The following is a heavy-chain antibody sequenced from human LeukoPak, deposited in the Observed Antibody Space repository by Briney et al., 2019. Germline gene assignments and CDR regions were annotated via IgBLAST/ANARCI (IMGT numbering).Heavy chain of an antibody. D-gene: IGHD3-3*02. Sequence: GASVKVSCKVSGYTLTELSMHWVRQAPGKGLEWMGGFDPEDGETIYAQKFQGRVTMTEDTSTDTAYMELSSLRSEDTAVYYCATVLEISGNGHALDIWDQGRMATVSS. J-gene: IGHJ3*02. CDR2: FDPEDGET. CDR3: ATVLEISGNGHALDI. V-gene: IGHV1-24*01. CDR1: GYTLTELS.